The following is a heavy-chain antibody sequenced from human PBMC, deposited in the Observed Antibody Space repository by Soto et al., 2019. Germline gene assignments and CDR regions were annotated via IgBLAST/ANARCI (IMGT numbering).Heavy chain of an antibody. V-gene: IGHV3-23*01. CDR1: GFTFSSYA. Sequence: GGSLRLSCAASGFTFSSYAMSWVRQAPGKGLEWVSAISGSGGSTYYADSVKGRFTISRDNSKNTLYLQMNSLRAEDTAVYYCAKSTRRIVGATTMSDYWGQGTLVTVSS. CDR3: AKSTRRIVGATTMSDY. CDR2: ISGSGGST. J-gene: IGHJ4*02. D-gene: IGHD1-26*01.